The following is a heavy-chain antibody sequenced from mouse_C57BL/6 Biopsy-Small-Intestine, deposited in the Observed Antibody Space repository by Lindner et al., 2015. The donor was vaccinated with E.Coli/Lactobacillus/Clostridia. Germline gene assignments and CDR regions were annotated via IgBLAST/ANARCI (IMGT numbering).Heavy chain of an antibody. Sequence: VQLRGSGGGLVKPGGSLKLSCAASGFTFSSYAMSWVRQTPEKRLEWVATISDGGSYTYYPDNVKGRFTISRDNAKNNPYLQMSHLKSEDTAMYYCASHYYGSSYDAYWGQGTLVTVSA. V-gene: IGHV5-4*01. D-gene: IGHD1-1*01. CDR2: ISDGGSYT. CDR1: GFTFSSYA. J-gene: IGHJ3*01. CDR3: ASHYYGSSYDAY.